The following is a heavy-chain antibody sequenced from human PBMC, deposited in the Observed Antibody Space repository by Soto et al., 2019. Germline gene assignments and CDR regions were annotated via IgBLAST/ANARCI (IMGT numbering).Heavy chain of an antibody. V-gene: IGHV4-59*01. Sequence: PSETLSLTCTVSGGSISSYYWSWIRQPPGKGLEWIGYIYYSGSTNYNPSLKSRVTISVDTSKNQFSLKLSSVTAADTAVYYCARALADWSATGFDYWGQGTLVTVSS. CDR3: ARALADWSATGFDY. CDR2: IYYSGST. CDR1: GGSISSYY. J-gene: IGHJ4*02. D-gene: IGHD3-3*01.